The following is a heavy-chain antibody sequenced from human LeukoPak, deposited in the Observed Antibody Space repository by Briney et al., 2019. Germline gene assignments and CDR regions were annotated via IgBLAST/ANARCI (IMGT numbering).Heavy chain of an antibody. J-gene: IGHJ4*02. D-gene: IGHD1-7*01. CDR1: GGTFSSYA. Sequence: GASVKVSCKASGGTFSSYAISWVRQAPGQGLEWMGGIIPIFGTANYAQKFQGRVTITTDESTSTAYMELSSLRSEDTAVYYCAREYNWNYPSLGYWGQGTLVTVPS. CDR3: AREYNWNYPSLGY. V-gene: IGHV1-69*05. CDR2: IIPIFGTA.